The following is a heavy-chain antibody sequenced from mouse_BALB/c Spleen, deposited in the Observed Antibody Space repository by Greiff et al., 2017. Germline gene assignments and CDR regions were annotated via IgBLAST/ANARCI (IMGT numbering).Heavy chain of an antibody. CDR1: GYTFTDHA. J-gene: IGHJ3*01. CDR2: ISPGNGDI. CDR3: ARDYGNYLWFAY. Sequence: QVQLKESDAELVKPGASVKISCKASGYTFTDHAIHWVKQKPEQGLEWIGYISPGNGDIKYNEKFKGKATLTADKSSSTAYMQLSSLTSEDTAVYYCARDYGNYLWFAYWGQGTLVTVSA. V-gene: IGHV1S53*02. D-gene: IGHD2-1*01.